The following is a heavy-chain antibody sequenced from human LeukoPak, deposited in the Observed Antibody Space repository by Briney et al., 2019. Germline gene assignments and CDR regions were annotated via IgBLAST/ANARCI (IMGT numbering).Heavy chain of an antibody. CDR2: IYYSGST. D-gene: IGHD1-1*01. Sequence: PSETLSLTCTVSGGSISSGGYYWSWIRQHPGKGLEWIGYIYYSGSTYYNPSLKSRVTISVDTSKNQFSLKLSSVTAADTAVYYCATYWRGGAFDIWGQGTMVTVSS. V-gene: IGHV4-31*03. CDR3: ATYWRGGAFDI. J-gene: IGHJ3*02. CDR1: GGSISSGGYY.